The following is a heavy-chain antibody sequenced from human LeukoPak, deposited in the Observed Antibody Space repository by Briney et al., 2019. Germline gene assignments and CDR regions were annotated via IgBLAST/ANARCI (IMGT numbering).Heavy chain of an antibody. D-gene: IGHD5-18*01. CDR2: IYSGGST. V-gene: IGHV3-66*02. CDR1: GFTFSSNY. Sequence: PGGSLRLSCAASGFTFSSNYMSWVRQAPGKGLEWVSVIYSGGSTYYADSVKGRFTISSDNSKNTLYLQMNSLRAEDTAVYYCARVDTAMVNYGMDVWGQGTTVTVSS. CDR3: ARVDTAMVNYGMDV. J-gene: IGHJ6*02.